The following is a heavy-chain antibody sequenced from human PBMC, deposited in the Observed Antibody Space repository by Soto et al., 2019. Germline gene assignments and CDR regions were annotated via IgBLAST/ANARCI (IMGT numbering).Heavy chain of an antibody. CDR1: GYSFTSYW. D-gene: IGHD3-22*01. V-gene: IGHV5-51*01. J-gene: IGHJ6*02. CDR2: IYPGDSDT. Sequence: PGESLKISCKGSGYSFTSYWIGWVRQMPGKGLEWMGIIYPGDSDTRYSPSFQGQVTISADKSISTAYLQWSSLKASDTAMYYCARQVTDYYDSSAYTYYYYGMDVWGQGTTVTVSS. CDR3: ARQVTDYYDSSAYTYYYYGMDV.